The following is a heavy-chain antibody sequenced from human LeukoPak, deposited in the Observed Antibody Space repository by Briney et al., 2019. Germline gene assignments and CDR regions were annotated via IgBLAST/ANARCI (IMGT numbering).Heavy chain of an antibody. Sequence: GGSLRLSCAASGFTVSTCAMNWVRQAPGKGLEWGSYISSSSSTIYYADSVKGRFTISRDNAKNSLYLQMNSLRAEDTALYYCARSRHSYDSTGFPHYWGQGTLVTVSS. D-gene: IGHD3-22*01. J-gene: IGHJ4*02. CDR1: GFTVSTCA. V-gene: IGHV3-48*04. CDR2: ISSSSSTI. CDR3: ARSRHSYDSTGFPHY.